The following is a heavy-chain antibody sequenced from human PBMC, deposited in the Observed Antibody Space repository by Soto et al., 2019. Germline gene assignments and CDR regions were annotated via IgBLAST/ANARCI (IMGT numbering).Heavy chain of an antibody. D-gene: IGHD3-22*01. CDR3: ARARPYDSSGYYYGAFDI. Sequence: GPLRLSCAASVFTFCSNYMSWVRQAPGKGLEWVSVIHSVGITYYADSLKVRFTISRDNSKNTLYLQMNSLRAEDTAVYYCARARPYDSSGYYYGAFDIWAQGTMLTVSS. V-gene: IGHV3-53*01. J-gene: IGHJ3*02. CDR1: VFTFCSNY. CDR2: IHSVGIT.